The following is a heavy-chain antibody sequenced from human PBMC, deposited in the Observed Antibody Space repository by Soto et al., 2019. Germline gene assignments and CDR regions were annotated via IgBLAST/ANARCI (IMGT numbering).Heavy chain of an antibody. CDR3: ARGHSSGWYYYYGMDV. Sequence: PSETLSLTCAVYGGSFSCYYWSWIHQPPGKGLEWIGEINHSGSTNYNPSLKSRVTISVDTSKNQFSLKLSSVTAADTAVYYCARGHSSGWYYYYGMDVWGQGTTVTVSS. CDR1: GGSFSCYY. J-gene: IGHJ6*02. V-gene: IGHV4-34*01. CDR2: INHSGST. D-gene: IGHD6-19*01.